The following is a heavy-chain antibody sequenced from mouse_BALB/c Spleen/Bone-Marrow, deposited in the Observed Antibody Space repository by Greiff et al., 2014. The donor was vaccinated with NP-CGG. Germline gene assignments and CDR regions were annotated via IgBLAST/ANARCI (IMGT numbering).Heavy chain of an antibody. CDR3: ASGRYGFAY. CDR2: INPYNDGT. Sequence: EVQVVESGPELVKPGASVKMSCKASGYTFISYVMHWVKQKPGQGLEWIGYINPYNDGTKYNEKFKGKATLTSDKSSSTAYMELSSLTSEDSAVYYCASGRYGFAYWGQGTLVTVFA. J-gene: IGHJ3*01. D-gene: IGHD2-14*01. V-gene: IGHV1-14*01. CDR1: GYTFISYV.